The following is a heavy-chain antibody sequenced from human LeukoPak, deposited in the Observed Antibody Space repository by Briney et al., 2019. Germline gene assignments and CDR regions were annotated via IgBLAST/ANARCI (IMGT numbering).Heavy chain of an antibody. V-gene: IGHV2-5*02. CDR3: AHQLYAGYFDP. D-gene: IGHD5/OR15-5a*01. Sequence: SGPTVANLTQTLTLPHTLSEFPLTPTAVGVGWIHQPTGKALEWLALIYWDVDKRYSPSLKSRRTITKDTAKNQVVLTMTNMYPVDTATYYCAHQLYAGYFDPWGQGTLVTVSS. CDR1: EFPLTPTAVG. J-gene: IGHJ5*02. CDR2: IYWDVDK.